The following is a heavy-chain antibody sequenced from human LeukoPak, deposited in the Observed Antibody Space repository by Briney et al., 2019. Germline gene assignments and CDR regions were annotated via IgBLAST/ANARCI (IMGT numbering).Heavy chain of an antibody. D-gene: IGHD3-10*01. V-gene: IGHV3-30*03. CDR1: GFTFSSYG. CDR3: ARGVMVRGVNLDY. CDR2: ISYDGSNK. Sequence: PGGSLRLSCAASGFTFSSYGMHWVRQTPGKGLEWVAVISYDGSNKYYADSVKGRFTISRDNSKNTLYLQMNSLRAEDTAVYYCARGVMVRGVNLDYWGQGTLVTVSS. J-gene: IGHJ4*02.